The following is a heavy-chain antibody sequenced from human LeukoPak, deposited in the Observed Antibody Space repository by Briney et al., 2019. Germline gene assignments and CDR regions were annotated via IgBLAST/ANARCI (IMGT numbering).Heavy chain of an antibody. CDR1: GFMFDDYA. CDR3: ARDVVAAPGTWDY. D-gene: IGHD6-13*01. CDR2: INWNGGST. V-gene: IGHV3-20*04. J-gene: IGHJ4*02. Sequence: GGSLRLSCVTSGFMFDDYAMSWVRQGPGKGLEWVSGINWNGGSTGYADSVKGRFTISRDNAETSLYLQMNSLRPEDTALYYCARDVVAAPGTWDYWGQGTLVTVSS.